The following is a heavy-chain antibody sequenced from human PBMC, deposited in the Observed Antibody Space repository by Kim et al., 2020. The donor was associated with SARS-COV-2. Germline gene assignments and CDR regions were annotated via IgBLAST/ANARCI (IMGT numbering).Heavy chain of an antibody. CDR3: AVYSGNHGRLMDV. V-gene: IGHV3-74*01. Sequence: GGSLRLSCAASGFTFSDFWMQWVRQAPGKGLVWVSRIKGDGSSLTYADSVKGRFTISRDNAKNTLYLQMNSLRVEDTAVYYCAVYSGNHGRLMDVWGQGTTVTVSS. J-gene: IGHJ6*02. CDR1: GFTFSDFW. D-gene: IGHD1-26*01. CDR2: IKGDGSSL.